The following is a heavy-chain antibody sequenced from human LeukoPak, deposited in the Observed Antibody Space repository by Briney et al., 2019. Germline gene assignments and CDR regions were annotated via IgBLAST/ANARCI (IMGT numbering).Heavy chain of an antibody. CDR2: ISTSGST. V-gene: IGHV4-4*09. Sequence: SETLSLTCAVSAASISKYYWSWIRQAPGKGLEWIGYISTSGSTNYNPSLKSRVSISLDTSKNRSSLNLNFVTAADTAVYYCASPRSGYRYTFDYWGQGALVTVSS. D-gene: IGHD3-22*01. CDR1: AASISKYY. CDR3: ASPRSGYRYTFDY. J-gene: IGHJ4*02.